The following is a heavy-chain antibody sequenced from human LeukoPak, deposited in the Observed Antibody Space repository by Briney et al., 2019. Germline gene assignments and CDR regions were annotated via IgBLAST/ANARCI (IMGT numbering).Heavy chain of an antibody. CDR1: GGSFSGYY. CDR3: ARGPTSHMDWFDP. Sequence: SETLSLACAVYGGSFSGYYWSWIRQPPGKGLEWIGEINHSGSTNYNPSLKSRVTISVDTPKNQFSLKLSSVTAADTAVYYCARGPTSHMDWFDPWDQGTLVTVSS. V-gene: IGHV4-34*01. CDR2: INHSGST. J-gene: IGHJ5*02.